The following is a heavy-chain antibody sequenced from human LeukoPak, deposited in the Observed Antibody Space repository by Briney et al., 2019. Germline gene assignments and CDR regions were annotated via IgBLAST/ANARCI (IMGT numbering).Heavy chain of an antibody. Sequence: GGSLRLSCAASGFTFSSYWMSWVRQAPGKGLEWVANIKQDGSEKYYVDSVKGRFTISRDNAKNSLYLQMNSLRAEDTAVYYCARGEPNCSSTSCYLSYFDYWGQGTLVTVSS. V-gene: IGHV3-7*01. CDR1: GFTFSSYW. CDR3: ARGEPNCSSTSCYLSYFDY. D-gene: IGHD2-2*01. CDR2: IKQDGSEK. J-gene: IGHJ4*02.